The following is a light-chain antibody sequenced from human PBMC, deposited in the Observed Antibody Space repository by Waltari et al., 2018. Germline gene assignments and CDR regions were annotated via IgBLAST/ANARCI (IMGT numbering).Light chain of an antibody. CDR1: SSNFGRYHL. V-gene: IGLV2-23*01. CDR2: QGT. Sequence: QSALAQAASVSGFPELSITISCNGTSSNFGRYHLVSWYQHHPGKAPKLFIYQGTKRLSGVSNRFSGSTSGNTASLTVTELQSEDEADYYCCSYAGDNTWIFGGGTRLSVL. CDR3: CSYAGDNTWI. J-gene: IGLJ2*01.